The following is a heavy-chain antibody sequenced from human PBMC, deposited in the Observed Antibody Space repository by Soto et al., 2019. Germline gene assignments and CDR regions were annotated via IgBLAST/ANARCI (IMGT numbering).Heavy chain of an antibody. CDR1: GGTFSRYA. D-gene: IGHD1-26*01. Sequence: QVQLVQSGAEVKKPGSSVKVSCKASGGTFSRYAISWVRQAPGQGLEWMGGIIPIFGTANYAQKFQGRVTISADETTSTAYMELSSLRFEDTAVYYCARAIVGPTTTGWLDPWGQGTLVTVSS. CDR3: ARAIVGPTTTGWLDP. J-gene: IGHJ5*02. CDR2: IIPIFGTA. V-gene: IGHV1-69*01.